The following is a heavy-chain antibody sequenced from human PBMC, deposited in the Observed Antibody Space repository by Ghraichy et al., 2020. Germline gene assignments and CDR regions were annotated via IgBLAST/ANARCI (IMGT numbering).Heavy chain of an antibody. Sequence: SETLSLTCTVSGGSISSYSWSWIRQPPGKGLEWIGYIYYSGSTKYNPSLKSRVTISADTSKNQVYLKVRSVTAADTAVYYCATGILGADYFFDYWGQGSLVTVSS. J-gene: IGHJ4*02. CDR2: IYYSGST. D-gene: IGHD1-26*01. CDR3: ATGILGADYFFDY. CDR1: GGSISSYS. V-gene: IGHV4-59*01.